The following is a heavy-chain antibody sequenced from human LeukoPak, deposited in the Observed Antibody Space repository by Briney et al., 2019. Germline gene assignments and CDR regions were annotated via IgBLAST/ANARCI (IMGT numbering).Heavy chain of an antibody. CDR1: GFTFSDYA. CDR3: ARELPRRGYFDY. J-gene: IGHJ4*02. CDR2: ISSHGTNK. Sequence: GTSLRLSCAASGFTFSDYAMHWVRQAPGKGLELAAAISSHGTNKCSADSVKGRFTISRDNSKNTLYLQMNSLRVEDTAVYYCARELPRRGYFDYWGQGTLVTVSS. V-gene: IGHV3-30-3*01. D-gene: IGHD6-13*01.